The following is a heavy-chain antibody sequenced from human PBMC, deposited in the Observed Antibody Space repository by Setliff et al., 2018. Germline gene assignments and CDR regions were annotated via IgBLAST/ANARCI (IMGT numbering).Heavy chain of an antibody. D-gene: IGHD1-26*01. V-gene: IGHV4-61*02. CDR2: LYTSGIT. J-gene: IGHJ6*02. CDR1: GGSISSGLYY. CDR3: ARGAKDGLMDV. Sequence: PSETLSLTCAVSGGSISSGLYYWTWIRQPAGRGLEWIGSLYTSGITNYNPFLKSRFTISKDTSNNQFSLSLSSVTAADTAAYYCARGAKDGLMDVWGQGTTVTVSS.